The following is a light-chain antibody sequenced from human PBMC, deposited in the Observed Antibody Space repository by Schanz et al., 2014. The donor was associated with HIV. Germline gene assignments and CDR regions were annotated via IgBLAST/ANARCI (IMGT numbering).Light chain of an antibody. CDR2: KTS. CDR3: QQYDRYSWT. CDR1: QSISDL. J-gene: IGKJ1*01. Sequence: DFQMTQSPSTLSASVGDRVTITCRASQSISDLLAWYQQKPGKAPKLLIYKTSTLQSGVPSRFSGSGSGTEFTLTIISLQPDDFATYFCQQYDRYSWTFGQGTKVEIK. V-gene: IGKV1-5*03.